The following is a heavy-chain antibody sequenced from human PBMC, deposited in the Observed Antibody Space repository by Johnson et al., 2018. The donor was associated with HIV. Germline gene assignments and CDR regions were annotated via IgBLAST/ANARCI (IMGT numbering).Heavy chain of an antibody. CDR3: ARGGVDAFDI. Sequence: QMQLVESGGGLVQPGRSLRLSCAASGFTFSDYYMSCIRQAPGKGLEWVSYISGSFSTKYYADSVKGRFTISRDNAKNSLYLQMNSLRAEDTAVYYCARGGVDAFDIWGQGTMVTVSS. CDR1: GFTFSDYY. CDR2: ISGSFSTK. D-gene: IGHD3-16*01. V-gene: IGHV3-11*04. J-gene: IGHJ3*02.